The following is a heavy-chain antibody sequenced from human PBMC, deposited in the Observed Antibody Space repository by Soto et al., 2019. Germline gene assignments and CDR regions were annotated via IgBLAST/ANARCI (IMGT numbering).Heavy chain of an antibody. CDR3: ARDREVGATGLGYFDL. CDR1: GFTFSSYA. CDR2: ISYDGSNK. J-gene: IGHJ2*01. Sequence: QVQLVESGGGVVQPGRSLRLSCAASGFTFSSYAMHWVRQAPGKGLEWVAVISYDGSNKYYADSVKGRFTISRDNSKNTLYLQMNSLRAEDTGVYYCARDREVGATGLGYFDLWGRGTLVTVSS. V-gene: IGHV3-30-3*01. D-gene: IGHD1-26*01.